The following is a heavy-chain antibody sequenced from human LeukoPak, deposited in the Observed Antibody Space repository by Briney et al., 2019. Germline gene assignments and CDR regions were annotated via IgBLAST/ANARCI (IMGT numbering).Heavy chain of an antibody. V-gene: IGHV3-53*04. Sequence: PGGSLRLSCAASGFTVSSSYMSWVRQSPGKGLEWVSVIYSGGSTYHADSVKGRFTISRHNSKNTLYLQMNSLRVEDTAVYYCAXXAXXESSGYPDYWGQGTLVTVSS. J-gene: IGHJ4*02. CDR3: AXXAXXESSGYPDY. CDR1: GFTVSSSY. D-gene: IGHD3-22*01. CDR2: IYSGGST.